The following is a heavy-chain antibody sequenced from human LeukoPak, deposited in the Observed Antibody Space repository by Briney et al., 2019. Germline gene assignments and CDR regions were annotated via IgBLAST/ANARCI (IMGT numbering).Heavy chain of an antibody. D-gene: IGHD3-22*01. V-gene: IGHV3-48*01. J-gene: IGHJ3*02. CDR1: GFTFSSYS. CDR2: ISSSSSTI. CDR3: ARDATYYYDSSGYSAGAFDI. Sequence: PGGSLRLSCAASGFTFSSYSMNWVRQAPGKGLEWVSYISSSSSTIYYADSVKGRFTISRDNAKNSLYLQMNSLRAEDTAVYYCARDATYYYDSSGYSAGAFDIWGQGTMVTVSS.